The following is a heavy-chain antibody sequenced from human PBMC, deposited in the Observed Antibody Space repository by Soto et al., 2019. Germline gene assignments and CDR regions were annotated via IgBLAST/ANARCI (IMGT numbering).Heavy chain of an antibody. V-gene: IGHV1-69*06. CDR2: IIPIFGTT. J-gene: IGHJ4*02. Sequence: SVKVSCKTSGGTFSSYGITWVRQAPGQGLEWMGRIIPIFGTTDYAQKFQGRVTITADKSTSTAYMELSSLRSEDTAVYYCARTLHYYDSSAQDYWGQGTLVTVSS. D-gene: IGHD3-22*01. CDR1: GGTFSSYG. CDR3: ARTLHYYDSSAQDY.